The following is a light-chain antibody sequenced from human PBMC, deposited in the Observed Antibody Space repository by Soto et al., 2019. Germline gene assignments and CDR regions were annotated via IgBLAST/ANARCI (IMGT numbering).Light chain of an antibody. CDR2: GAS. CDR1: QTIRSNY. V-gene: IGKV3-20*01. J-gene: IGKJ1*01. Sequence: ETVLTQSPGTLSLSPGERATLSCRASQTIRSNYVAWYRQTPGPAPRLLIYGASNRATGIADRFSVSWSGTDFTLIIRRLEPEDFALYYCQQYGISPLTFVQGTKVEIK. CDR3: QQYGISPLT.